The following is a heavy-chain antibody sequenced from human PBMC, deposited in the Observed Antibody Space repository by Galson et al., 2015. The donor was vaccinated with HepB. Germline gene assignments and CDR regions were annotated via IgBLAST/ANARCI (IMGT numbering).Heavy chain of an antibody. Sequence: SLRLSCAASGFTFNTYVMHWVRQAPGKGLEWVALISYDVSNIHYTDSVKGRFTISRDNSKNTLFLQMNSQRAEDTAVYYCAKDRRRSWSFDYWGQGTLVTVSS. CDR2: ISYDVSNI. CDR1: GFTFNTYV. J-gene: IGHJ4*02. CDR3: AKDRRRSWSFDY. V-gene: IGHV3-30*18. D-gene: IGHD6-13*01.